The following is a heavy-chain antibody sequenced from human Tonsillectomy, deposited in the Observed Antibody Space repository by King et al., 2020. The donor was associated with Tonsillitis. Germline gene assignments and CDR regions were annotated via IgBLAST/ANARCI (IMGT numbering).Heavy chain of an antibody. D-gene: IGHD5-18*01. CDR1: GFTFSNYA. CDR2: MDDSGDSS. J-gene: IGHJ2*01. V-gene: IGHV3-23*04. Sequence: VQLVQSGGGLVQPGGSLRLSCAASGFTFSNYAMNWVRQAPGKVLEWVSTMDDSGDSSFYADSVQGRFTISRDNYKNTLYLQMNILRPEDTAVYYCAKAEVDTAMVRNWYFDLWGRGTLVTVSS. CDR3: AKAEVDTAMVRNWYFDL.